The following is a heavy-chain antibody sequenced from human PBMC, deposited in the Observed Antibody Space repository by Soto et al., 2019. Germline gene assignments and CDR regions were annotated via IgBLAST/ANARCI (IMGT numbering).Heavy chain of an antibody. CDR3: ASTYYYGSGSYYSFFDY. CDR1: GGTFSSYA. V-gene: IGHV1-69*13. CDR2: IIPIFGTA. D-gene: IGHD3-10*01. J-gene: IGHJ4*02. Sequence: SVKVSCKASGGTFSSYAISWVRQAPGQGLEWMGGIIPIFGTANYAQKFQGRVTITADESTSTAYMELSSPRSEDTAVYYCASTYYYGSGSYYSFFDYWGQGTLVTVS.